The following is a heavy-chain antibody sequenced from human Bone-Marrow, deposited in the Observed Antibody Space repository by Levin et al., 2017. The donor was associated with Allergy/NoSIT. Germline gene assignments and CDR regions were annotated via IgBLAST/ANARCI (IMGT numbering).Heavy chain of an antibody. J-gene: IGHJ5*02. CDR2: IIPILGIA. V-gene: IGHV1-69*02. CDR3: AQWLVASPTEAWFDP. Sequence: SVKVSCKASGGTFSSYTISWVRQAPGQGLEWMGRIIPILGIANYAQKFQGRVTITADKSTSTAYMELSSLRSEDTAVYYCAQWLVASPTEAWFDPWGQGTLVTVSS. CDR1: GGTFSSYT. D-gene: IGHD6-19*01.